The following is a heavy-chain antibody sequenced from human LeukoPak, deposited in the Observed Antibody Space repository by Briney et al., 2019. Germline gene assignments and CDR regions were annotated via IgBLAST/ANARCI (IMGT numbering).Heavy chain of an antibody. D-gene: IGHD3-10*01. J-gene: IGHJ4*02. CDR1: GYTFTSYY. CDR3: ARDHEYYYGSGSYYPGGCDY. V-gene: IGHV1-46*01. CDR2: FNLSGGST. Sequence: ASVKVSCKASGYTFTSYYMHWVRQAPGQGHEWMGIFNLSGGSTSYAQKFQGRVTMTRDTSTSTVYMELSSLRSEDTAVYYCARDHEYYYGSGSYYPGGCDYWGQGTLVTVSS.